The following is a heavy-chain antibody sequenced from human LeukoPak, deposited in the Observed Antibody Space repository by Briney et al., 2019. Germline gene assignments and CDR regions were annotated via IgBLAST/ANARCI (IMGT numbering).Heavy chain of an antibody. J-gene: IGHJ4*02. CDR3: AREIDATNGGYYFDY. Sequence: GASVKVSCKACGYTFTSYGIRLVPQASGQGLEWMGWISAYNGNTNYAQKLQGRVTMTTDTSTSTAYMELRSLRSDDTAVYYCAREIDATNGGYYFDYWGQGTLVTVSS. CDR2: ISAYNGNT. D-gene: IGHD3-16*01. V-gene: IGHV1-18*01. CDR1: GYTFTSYG.